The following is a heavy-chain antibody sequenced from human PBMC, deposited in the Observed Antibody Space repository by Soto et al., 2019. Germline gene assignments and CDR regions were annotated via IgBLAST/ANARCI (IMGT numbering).Heavy chain of an antibody. CDR1: GGSFSGYY. J-gene: IGHJ6*03. CDR2: INHSGST. V-gene: IGHV4-34*01. Sequence: SETLSLTCAVYGGSFSGYYWSWIRQPPGKGLEWIGEINHSGSTNYNPSLKSRVTISVDTSKNQFSLKLSSVTAADTAVYYCTSSFLGSGYDYPYYYYMDVWGKGTTVTVSS. D-gene: IGHD5-12*01. CDR3: TSSFLGSGYDYPYYYYMDV.